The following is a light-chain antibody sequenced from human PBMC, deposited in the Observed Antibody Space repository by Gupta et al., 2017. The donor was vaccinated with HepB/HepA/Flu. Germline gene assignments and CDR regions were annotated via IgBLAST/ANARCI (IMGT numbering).Light chain of an antibody. J-gene: IGKJ4*01. CDR2: AAS. CDR1: QSISSY. V-gene: IGKV1-39*01. Sequence: DIQMTQSPSSLSASVGDRVTITCRASQSISSYLNWYQQKPGKAPKLLIYAASSLQSGVPSRFSGSGSGTDFTLTISSLQPEDFATYYCQQSDSTQDTFGGGTKVEIK. CDR3: QQSDSTQDT.